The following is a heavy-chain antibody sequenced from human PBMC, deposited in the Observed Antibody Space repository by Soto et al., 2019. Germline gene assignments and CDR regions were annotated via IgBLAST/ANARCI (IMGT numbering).Heavy chain of an antibody. V-gene: IGHV2-5*01. D-gene: IGHD3-22*01. CDR3: AHITSYYDSSGYYSY. CDR2: IYWNDDK. J-gene: IGHJ4*02. Sequence: SGPTLVNPTQALTLTCTFSGFSLSTSGVGVGWIRQPPGKALEWPALIYWNDDKRYSPSLKSRLTITKDTSKNQVVLTMTNMDPVDTATYYCAHITSYYDSSGYYSYWGQGTLVTVSS. CDR1: GFSLSTSGVG.